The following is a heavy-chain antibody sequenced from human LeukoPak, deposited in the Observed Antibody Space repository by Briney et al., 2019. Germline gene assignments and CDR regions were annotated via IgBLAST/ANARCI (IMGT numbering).Heavy chain of an antibody. Sequence: PGGSLRLSCVASGFKFGGYVMGWVRQAPGKGLEWVSSISASGDTTYYTDSVKGRFTISRDNSRNTLYLHMNNLRADDTAVYYCAKDPYYYETSGFLSGGYFDYWGQGTLVTVSS. D-gene: IGHD3-22*01. V-gene: IGHV3-23*01. CDR2: ISASGDTT. J-gene: IGHJ4*02. CDR3: AKDPYYYETSGFLSGGYFDY. CDR1: GFKFGGYV.